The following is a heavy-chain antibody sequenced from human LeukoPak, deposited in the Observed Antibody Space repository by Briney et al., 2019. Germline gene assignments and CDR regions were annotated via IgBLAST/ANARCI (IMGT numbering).Heavy chain of an antibody. CDR1: GFTFSSYS. D-gene: IGHD6-13*01. CDR3: ARGGRGSSSWYWYYFDY. J-gene: IGHJ4*02. Sequence: GGSLRLSCAASGFTFSSYSMNWVRQAPGKGLEWVSSISSSSSYIYYADSVKGRFTISRDNAKNSLYLQMNSLRAEDTAVYYCARGGRGSSSWYWYYFDYWGQGTLVTVSS. CDR2: ISSSSSYI. V-gene: IGHV3-21*04.